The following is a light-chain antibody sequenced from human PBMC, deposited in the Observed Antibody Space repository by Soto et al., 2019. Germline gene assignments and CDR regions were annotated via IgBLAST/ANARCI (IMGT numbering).Light chain of an antibody. V-gene: IGKV3-11*01. CDR1: QSVSRY. CDR2: EVS. J-gene: IGKJ5*01. CDR3: QQHINWPLT. Sequence: EVVLTQSPASLSLSPGERATRCCRASQSVSRYLAWYQQKPGQAPRLLIYEVSNRATGIPARFSGSGSGADFTLTISSLEPGDFALYYCQQHINWPLTFGGGTRLEIK.